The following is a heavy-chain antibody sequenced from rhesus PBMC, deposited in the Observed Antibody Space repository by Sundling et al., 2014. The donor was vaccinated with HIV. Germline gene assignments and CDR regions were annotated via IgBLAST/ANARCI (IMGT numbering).Heavy chain of an antibody. V-gene: IGHV4-106*01. CDR2: IYGGGSYI. D-gene: IGHD6-25*01. Sequence: QVLLQESGPGLVRPSETLSLSCAVSGGSISDYYRLTWIRQPPGRGLEWIGYIYGGGSYIDYSPSLKSRVTLSVDTSKNQFSLRLSSVTAADTAVYYCARGYSGSWKMDFDYWGQGVLVTVSS. CDR1: GGSISDYYR. J-gene: IGHJ4*01. CDR3: ARGYSGSWKMDFDY.